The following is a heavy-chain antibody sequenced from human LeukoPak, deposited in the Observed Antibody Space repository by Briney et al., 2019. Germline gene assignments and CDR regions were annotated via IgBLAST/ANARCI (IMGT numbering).Heavy chain of an antibody. J-gene: IGHJ4*02. D-gene: IGHD5-18*01. V-gene: IGHV4-34*01. CDR1: GGFFSGYY. CDR3: ARVKGYSYGFSPRYFDY. Sequence: PSETLSLTCAVYGGFFSGYYWSWIRQPPGKGLEWIGEINHSGSTNYNPSLKSRVTISVDTSKNQFSLKLSSVTAADTAVYYCARVKGYSYGFSPRYFDYWGQGTLVTVSS. CDR2: INHSGST.